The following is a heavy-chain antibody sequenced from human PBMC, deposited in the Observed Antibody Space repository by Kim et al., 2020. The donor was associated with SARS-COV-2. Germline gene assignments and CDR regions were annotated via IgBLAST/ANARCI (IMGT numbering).Heavy chain of an antibody. CDR3: VRTYSASCYGPVDY. D-gene: IGHD2-2*01. J-gene: IGHJ4*02. Sequence: GGSLRLSCSASGFAFSAYAMSWVRQAPGKGLEWVSVICGTGDTTYYADSVKGRFTISRDNSKNTLYLQMNSLRAEDTAVYYCVRTYSASCYGPVDYWGQGSLVTVSS. CDR1: GFAFSAYA. CDR2: ICGTGDTT. V-gene: IGHV3-23*01.